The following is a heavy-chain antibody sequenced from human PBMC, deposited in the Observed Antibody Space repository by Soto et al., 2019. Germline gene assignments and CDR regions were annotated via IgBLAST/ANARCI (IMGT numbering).Heavy chain of an antibody. D-gene: IGHD3-10*01. CDR1: GYTFTGYY. CDR2: INPNSGGT. J-gene: IGHJ6*02. Sequence: ASVKVSCKASGYTFTGYYMHWVRQAPGQGLEWMGWINPNSGGTNYAQKFQGRVTMTRDTSISTAYMELSRLRSDDTAVYYCAREENMVRGVITIAYSMDVWGQGTTVTVSS. V-gene: IGHV1-2*02. CDR3: AREENMVRGVITIAYSMDV.